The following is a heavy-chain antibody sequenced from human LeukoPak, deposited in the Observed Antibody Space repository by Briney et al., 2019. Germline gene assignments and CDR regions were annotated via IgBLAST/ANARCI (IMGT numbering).Heavy chain of an antibody. CDR3: ASDPTHTHYYDSSGYDY. J-gene: IGHJ4*02. Sequence: ASVKVSFKASGYTFTGYYMHWVRQAPGQGLEWMGWINPNSGGTNYAQKFQGRVTMTRDTSISTAYMELSRLRSDDTAVYYCASDPTHTHYYDSSGYDYWGQGTLVTVSS. CDR2: INPNSGGT. V-gene: IGHV1-2*02. D-gene: IGHD3-22*01. CDR1: GYTFTGYY.